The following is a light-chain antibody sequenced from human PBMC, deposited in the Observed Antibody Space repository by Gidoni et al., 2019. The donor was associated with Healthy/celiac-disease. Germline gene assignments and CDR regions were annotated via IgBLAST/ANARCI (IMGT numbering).Light chain of an antibody. CDR2: EDN. CDR3: YSTDSSGNHRV. CDR1: ALPKKY. J-gene: IGLJ3*02. V-gene: IGLV3-10*01. Sequence: SYELTQPPPASLSPGQTARISCSGDALPKKYAYWYQQKSGQAPVLVIYEDNKRPSGIPERFSGSSSGTMATLTISGAQVEDEAGYYCYSTDSSGNHRVFGGGTKLTVL.